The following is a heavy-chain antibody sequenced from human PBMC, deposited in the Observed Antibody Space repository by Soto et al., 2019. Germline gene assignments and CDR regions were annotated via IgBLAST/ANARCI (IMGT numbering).Heavy chain of an antibody. J-gene: IGHJ4*02. Sequence: SETLSLTCTVSGGSISSYYWSWIRQPPGKGLEWIGYIYYSGSTNYNPSLKSRVTISVDTSKNQFSLKLSSVTAADTAVYYCARACSSTSCYADYWGQGTLVTVSS. D-gene: IGHD2-2*01. CDR2: IYYSGST. CDR3: ARACSSTSCYADY. V-gene: IGHV4-59*01. CDR1: GGSISSYY.